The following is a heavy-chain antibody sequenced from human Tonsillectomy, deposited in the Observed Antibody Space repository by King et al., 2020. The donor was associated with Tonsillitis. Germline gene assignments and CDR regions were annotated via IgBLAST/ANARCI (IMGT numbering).Heavy chain of an antibody. CDR2: INHTGSA. Sequence: VQLQQWGAGLLKPSETLSFTCAVYGGSFSGYYWSWIRQSPEKGLEWIGEINHTGSANYNPSLKSRVTISVDTSKNQFSLKLTSVTAADTAVYYCARGGVTISTNWFDPWGQGTLVTVSS. CDR1: GGSFSGYY. D-gene: IGHD3-3*01. J-gene: IGHJ5*02. V-gene: IGHV4-34*01. CDR3: ARGGVTISTNWFDP.